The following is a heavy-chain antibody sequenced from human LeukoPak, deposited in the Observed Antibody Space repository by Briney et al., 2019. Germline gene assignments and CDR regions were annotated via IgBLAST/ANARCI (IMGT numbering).Heavy chain of an antibody. Sequence: IPSETLSLTCTVSGGSISSGGYYWSWIRQHPGDGLEWIGYIYYSGSTYYNPSLKSRVTIPIDTSKNQFSLKLSSVTAADTAVYYCARAGGFFSPFGYWGQGTLVTVSS. J-gene: IGHJ4*02. CDR1: GGSISSGGYY. D-gene: IGHD3-16*01. CDR3: ARAGGFFSPFGY. CDR2: IYYSGST. V-gene: IGHV4-31*03.